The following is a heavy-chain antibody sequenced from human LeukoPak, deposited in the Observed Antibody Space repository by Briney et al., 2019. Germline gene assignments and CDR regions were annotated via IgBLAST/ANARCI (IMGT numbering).Heavy chain of an antibody. D-gene: IGHD4-17*01. CDR2: IYTSGST. J-gene: IGHJ4*02. Sequence: NTSETLSLTCSVSGGSISIYYWSWIRQPAGKGLEWIGRIYTSGSTNYNPSLKCRVTMSVDTSKNQFSLTLNSVTAADTGVYYCARWTTVTRAFDFWGQGTLVTVSS. CDR3: ARWTTVTRAFDF. V-gene: IGHV4-4*07. CDR1: GGSISIYY.